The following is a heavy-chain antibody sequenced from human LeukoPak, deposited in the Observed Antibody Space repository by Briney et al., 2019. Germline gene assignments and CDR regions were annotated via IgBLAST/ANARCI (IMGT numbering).Heavy chain of an antibody. D-gene: IGHD6-13*01. V-gene: IGHV4-34*01. CDR1: GGSFSGYY. Sequence: SETLSLTCAVYGGSFSGYYWSWIRQPPGKGLEWIGEINHSGSTNYNPSLKSRVTISVDTSKNQFSLKLSSVTAADTAVYYCARGLRRAFPLSWHHNWFDPWGQGTLVTVSS. CDR2: INHSGST. CDR3: ARGLRRAFPLSWHHNWFDP. J-gene: IGHJ5*02.